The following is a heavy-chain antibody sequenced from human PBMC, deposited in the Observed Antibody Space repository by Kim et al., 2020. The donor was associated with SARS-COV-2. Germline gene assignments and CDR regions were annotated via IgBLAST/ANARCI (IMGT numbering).Heavy chain of an antibody. CDR2: ISWDVGST. CDR1: GFTSDEYT. D-gene: IGHD2-2*01. Sequence: GGSLRLSCAVSGFTSDEYTMHWVRQAPGKGLEWVSLISWDVGSTYYADSVKGRFTISRDNNKNSLYLQMNSLRTEDTALYYCAKAYCSRTSCSPSYYYYYGMDVWGQGTTVTVS. V-gene: IGHV3-43*01. J-gene: IGHJ6*02. CDR3: AKAYCSRTSCSPSYYYYYGMDV.